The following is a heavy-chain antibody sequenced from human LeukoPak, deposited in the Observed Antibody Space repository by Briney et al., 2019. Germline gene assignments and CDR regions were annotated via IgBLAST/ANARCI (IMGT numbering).Heavy chain of an antibody. J-gene: IGHJ4*02. CDR1: GGSFSGYY. V-gene: IGHV4-34*01. Sequence: PSETLSLTCAVYGGSFSGYYWSWIRQPPGKGLEWIGEINHSGSTNYNPSLKSRVTISVDTSKNQFSLKLSSVTAADTAVYYCARGTREYYDFWSGYYTLRYWGQGTLVTVSS. CDR3: ARGTREYYDFWSGYYTLRY. CDR2: INHSGST. D-gene: IGHD3-3*01.